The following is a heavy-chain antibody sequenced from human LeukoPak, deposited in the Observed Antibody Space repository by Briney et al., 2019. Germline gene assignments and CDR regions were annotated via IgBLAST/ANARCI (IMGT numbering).Heavy chain of an antibody. CDR1: GFSFNTYG. D-gene: IGHD1-20*01. J-gene: IGHJ5*01. Sequence: GGSLRLSCAASGFSFNTYGMHWVRQAPDTGLEWVAVIPFDSSNKYYADSVRGRFTISRDNSKNTLYLQMNSLRPEDTALYYCARNRIPTSITPDSWGQGTLVTVSX. V-gene: IGHV3-30*03. CDR2: IPFDSSNK. CDR3: ARNRIPTSITPDS.